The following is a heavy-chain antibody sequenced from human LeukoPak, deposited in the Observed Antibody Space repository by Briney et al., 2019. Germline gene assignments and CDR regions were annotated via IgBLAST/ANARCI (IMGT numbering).Heavy chain of an antibody. D-gene: IGHD6-19*01. V-gene: IGHV1-2*02. CDR2: INPNSGGT. CDR1: GYTFTGYY. J-gene: IGHJ4*02. Sequence: ASVKVSCKASGYTFTGYYMHWVRQAPGQGLEWMGWINPNSGGTNYAQKFQGRVTMTRDTSISTAYMELSRLRSDDTAVYYCARVLPVAGPTENFDYWGQGTLVTVSS. CDR3: ARVLPVAGPTENFDY.